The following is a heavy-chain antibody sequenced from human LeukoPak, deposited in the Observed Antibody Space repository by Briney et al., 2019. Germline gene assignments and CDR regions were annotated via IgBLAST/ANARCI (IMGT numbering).Heavy chain of an antibody. D-gene: IGHD4-17*01. CDR1: GYTFTSYY. CDR3: AKGKTTVTSFYYYYYYMDV. J-gene: IGHJ6*03. Sequence: ASVKVSCKASGYTFTSYYMHWVRQAPGQGLEWMGIINPSGGSTSYAQKFQGRVTMTRDTSTSTVYMELSSLRAEDTAVYYCAKGKTTVTSFYYYYYYMDVWGKGTTVTISS. V-gene: IGHV1-46*01. CDR2: INPSGGST.